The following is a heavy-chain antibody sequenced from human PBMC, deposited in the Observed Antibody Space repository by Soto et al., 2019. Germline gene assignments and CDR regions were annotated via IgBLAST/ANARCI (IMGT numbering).Heavy chain of an antibody. CDR3: ARGAEQHLVYNWFDP. CDR1: GGSISGYY. CDR2: VYNGNT. Sequence: PSETLSLTCTISGGSISGYYWTWIRQSPGKGLEYIGYVYNGNTKYNPSLKSRVTISVDTSKNQFSLKLSSVTAADTAVYFCARGAEQHLVYNWFDPWGQGTLVTVSS. J-gene: IGHJ5*02. D-gene: IGHD6-13*01. V-gene: IGHV4-59*01.